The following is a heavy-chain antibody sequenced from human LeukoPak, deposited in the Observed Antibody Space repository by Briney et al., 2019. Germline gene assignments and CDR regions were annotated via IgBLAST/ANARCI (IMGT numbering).Heavy chain of an antibody. CDR2: ISGSGGYT. V-gene: IGHV3-23*01. CDR3: AKDGYSSGWTFDY. D-gene: IGHD6-19*01. CDR1: GFTFSSYA. J-gene: IGHJ4*02. Sequence: PGGSLRLSCAASGFTFSSYAMSWVRQAPGKGLEWVSSISGSGGYTYYADSVKGRLTISRDNSKNTLYLQMNSLRAEDTAVYYCAKDGYSSGWTFDYWGQGTLVTVSS.